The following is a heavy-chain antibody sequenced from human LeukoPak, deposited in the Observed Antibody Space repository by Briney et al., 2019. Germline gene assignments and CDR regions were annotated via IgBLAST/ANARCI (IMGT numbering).Heavy chain of an antibody. CDR2: ISGDGDNT. J-gene: IGHJ5*02. CDR1: GFTFDDYA. CDR3: AKGVRSGTYYNCFDP. Sequence: PGGSLRLSCAASGFTFDDYALHWVRQAPGKGLEWISLISGDGDNTYYADSVKGRFTISRDNGKNSLYLQMSSLRAEDTALYYCAKGVRSGTYYNCFDPWGQGTLVTVSS. V-gene: IGHV3-43*02. D-gene: IGHD1-26*01.